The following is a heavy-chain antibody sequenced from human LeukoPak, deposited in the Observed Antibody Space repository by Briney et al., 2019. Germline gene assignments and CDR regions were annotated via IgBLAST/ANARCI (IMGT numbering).Heavy chain of an antibody. D-gene: IGHD6-13*01. CDR1: GFTFSSYW. Sequence: PGGSLRLSCAASGFTFSSYWMGWVRQAPGKGLEWVANIKQDGSEKYYVDSVKGRFTISRDNAKNSLYLQMNSLRAEDTAVYYCARDRYSSSWYPHYYYYYGMDVWGQGTTDTVSS. CDR3: ARDRYSSSWYPHYYYYYGMDV. J-gene: IGHJ6*02. CDR2: IKQDGSEK. V-gene: IGHV3-7*01.